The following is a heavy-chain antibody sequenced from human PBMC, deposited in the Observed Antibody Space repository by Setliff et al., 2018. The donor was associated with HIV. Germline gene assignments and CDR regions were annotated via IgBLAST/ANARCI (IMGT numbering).Heavy chain of an antibody. CDR3: ARHGAFYYYYYMDV. Sequence: SATLSLTCTVSGGPFSSSSYYWGWIRQPPGKGLEWIGSLRPSGKTYYNPSLKSRVTTTVDTSKNQFSLNLSSVTVADTAVYYCARHGAFYYYYYMDVWGKGTTVTVSS. V-gene: IGHV4-39*01. CDR2: LRPSGKT. CDR1: GGPFSSSSYY. J-gene: IGHJ6*03.